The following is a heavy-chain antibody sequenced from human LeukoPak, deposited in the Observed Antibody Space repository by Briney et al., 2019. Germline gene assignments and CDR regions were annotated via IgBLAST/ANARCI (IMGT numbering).Heavy chain of an antibody. CDR1: GFTFTNYV. CDR2: ISSSSSTI. J-gene: IGHJ6*03. Sequence: PGGSLRLSCAASGFTFTNYVMNWVRQAPGKGLEWVSYISSSSSTIYYADSVKGRFTISRDNAKNSLYLQMNSLRAEDTAVYYCARDRSWFGGYYYYYMDVWGKGTTVTISS. V-gene: IGHV3-48*01. D-gene: IGHD3-10*01. CDR3: ARDRSWFGGYYYYYMDV.